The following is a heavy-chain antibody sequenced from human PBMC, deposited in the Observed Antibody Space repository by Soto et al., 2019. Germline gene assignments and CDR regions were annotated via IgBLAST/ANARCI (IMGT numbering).Heavy chain of an antibody. CDR2: INPDNGNT. V-gene: IGHV1-3*01. CDR1: GYTFTRYT. D-gene: IGHD2-15*01. J-gene: IGHJ5*02. Sequence: ASVKVSCKASGYTFTRYTMNWVRQAPGQRLEWMGWINPDNGNTKSSQKFQDRVIITRDTSASTAYMDLSSLRSEDTAVYGCARGIATGQLDPWAQGTLVTVSS. CDR3: ARGIATGQLDP.